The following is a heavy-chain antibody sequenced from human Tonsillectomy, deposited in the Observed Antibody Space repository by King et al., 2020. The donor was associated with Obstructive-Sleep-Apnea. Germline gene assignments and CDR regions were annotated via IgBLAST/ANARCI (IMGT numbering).Heavy chain of an antibody. CDR3: ATLKSGLRYFDWLLMFDY. CDR1: GYIFTSYW. Sequence: VQLVESGAEVKKPGESLKISCKGSGYIFTSYWIGWVRQMPGKGLEWMGIIYPGDSESRYSLSFQGQVTISAYKSISTAYLQWSSLKASDTAMYYCATLKSGLRYFDWLLMFDYWGQGTLVTVSS. J-gene: IGHJ4*02. V-gene: IGHV5-51*01. CDR2: IYPGDSES. D-gene: IGHD3-9*01.